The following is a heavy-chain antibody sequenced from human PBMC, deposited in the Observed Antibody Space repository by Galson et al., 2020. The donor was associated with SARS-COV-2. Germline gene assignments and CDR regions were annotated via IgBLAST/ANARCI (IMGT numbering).Heavy chain of an antibody. Sequence: GGSLRHSCAASGFTFSTYAMHWVRQAPGKGLEWVAVIWSNEINKYYPDSVKGRFTISRDNSKNTVNLQMNSLRAEDTAVYYCSTSIIVPGSLDYWGQGTLVSVSS. CDR1: GFTFSTYA. CDR3: STSIIVPGSLDY. D-gene: IGHD6-19*01. CDR2: IWSNEINK. V-gene: IGHV3-33*01. J-gene: IGHJ4*02.